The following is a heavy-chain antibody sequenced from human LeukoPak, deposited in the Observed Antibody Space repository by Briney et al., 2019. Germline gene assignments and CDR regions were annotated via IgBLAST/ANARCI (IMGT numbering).Heavy chain of an antibody. V-gene: IGHV3-74*01. Sequence: GGSLRLSCAASGFSFSNYWMHWVRQAPGEGLVWFSRINVEGTTSTYADSVKGRFTISRDNAKNTLYLQMNSLRAEDTAVYYCARSDYYDSRGYYYGYWGQGTLVTASS. J-gene: IGHJ4*02. D-gene: IGHD3-22*01. CDR2: INVEGTTS. CDR1: GFSFSNYW. CDR3: ARSDYYDSRGYYYGY.